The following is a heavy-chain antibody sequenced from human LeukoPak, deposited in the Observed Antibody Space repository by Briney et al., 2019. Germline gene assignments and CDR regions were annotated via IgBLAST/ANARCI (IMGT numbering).Heavy chain of an antibody. J-gene: IGHJ4*02. CDR3: ARASTTVPNLLDH. CDR1: GLTFSTYW. Sequence: GGSLRLSCAASGLTFSTYWMHWVRQAPGKGLVWVARIKGDGSSTIYADSVKGRFTISRDNSKNTLYLQTSSLGVEDTAVYYCARASTTVPNLLDHWGRGTLVTVSS. CDR2: IKGDGSST. V-gene: IGHV3-74*01. D-gene: IGHD4-17*01.